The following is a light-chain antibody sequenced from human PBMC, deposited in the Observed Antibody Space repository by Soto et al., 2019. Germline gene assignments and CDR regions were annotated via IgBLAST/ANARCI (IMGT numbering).Light chain of an antibody. J-gene: IGKJ2*01. CDR3: QQYGSSSYT. V-gene: IGKV3-20*01. CDR1: QSVSSSY. CDR2: GAS. Sequence: EIVLTQSPGTLSLSPGERATLSCMASQSVSSSYLAWYQQTPGQAPRLLIYGASSRATGLPDRFSGSGSGTDFTLTISRLEPEDFAVYYCQQYGSSSYTFGQGNKLEIK.